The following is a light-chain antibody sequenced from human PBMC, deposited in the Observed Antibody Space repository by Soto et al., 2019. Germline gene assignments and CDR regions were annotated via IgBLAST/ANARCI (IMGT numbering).Light chain of an antibody. J-gene: IGKJ5*01. CDR1: QSVSSSY. Sequence: EIVLTQSPGTLSLSPGERATLSCRASQSVSSSYLGWYQQKPGQAPRLLISGASSRATGIPDRFSGSGSATDFTLTISRLEPEDFALYYCQHYGRSPITFGQGTRLEIK. V-gene: IGKV3-20*01. CDR2: GAS. CDR3: QHYGRSPIT.